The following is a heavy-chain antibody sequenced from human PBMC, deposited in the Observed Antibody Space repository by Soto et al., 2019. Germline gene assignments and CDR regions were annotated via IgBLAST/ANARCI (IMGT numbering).Heavy chain of an antibody. J-gene: IGHJ5*02. V-gene: IGHV4-4*07. CDR2: IFANGHT. CDR3: VASLAASGLNWLDP. D-gene: IGHD6-13*01. Sequence: SETLSLTCIVSGGSISEKYWNWVRQPPGKGLEWIGLIFANGHTDYNPSLKSRVTMSVDASKNQFSLRLTSMTAADTAVYYCVASLAASGLNWLDPWGQGTLVTVSS. CDR1: GGSISEKY.